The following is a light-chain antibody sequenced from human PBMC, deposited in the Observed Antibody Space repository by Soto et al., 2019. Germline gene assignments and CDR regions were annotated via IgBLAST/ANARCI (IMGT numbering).Light chain of an antibody. Sequence: ETVMTQSPGTLSVSPGERATLSCRASQSVSSNLAWYQQKPGQAPRLLSYDASARATGIPARFSGSGSGTEFTLTISSLQSEDFAVYYCEQYHEWPLTFGGGTEVEIK. CDR1: QSVSSN. V-gene: IGKV3D-15*01. CDR2: DAS. CDR3: EQYHEWPLT. J-gene: IGKJ4*01.